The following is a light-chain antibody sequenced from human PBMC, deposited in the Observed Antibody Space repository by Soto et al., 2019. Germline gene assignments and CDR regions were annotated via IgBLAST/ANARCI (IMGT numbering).Light chain of an antibody. V-gene: IGKV3-20*01. CDR1: QSISTY. CDR2: GAS. CDR3: QQYGSSGT. Sequence: EIVLTQSPATLSLSPGERATLSCRASQSISTYLAWCQQKPGQAPRVIMYGASRRATGIPDRFSGGGSGTDFTLTISRLEPEDFAVYYCQQYGSSGTFGQGTKVDIK. J-gene: IGKJ1*01.